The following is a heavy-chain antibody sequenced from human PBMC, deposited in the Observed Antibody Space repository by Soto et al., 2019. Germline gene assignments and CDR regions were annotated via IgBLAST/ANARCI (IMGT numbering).Heavy chain of an antibody. Sequence: QVQLVESGGGVVQPGRSLRLSCAASGFTFSSYAMHWVRQAPGKGLEWVAVISYDGSNKYYADSVKGRFTISRDNSKNTLYLQMNSLRAEDTAVYYCARGVGVIAAAGGYFDYWGQGTLVTVSS. CDR1: GFTFSSYA. D-gene: IGHD6-13*01. V-gene: IGHV3-30-3*01. CDR3: ARGVGVIAAAGGYFDY. CDR2: ISYDGSNK. J-gene: IGHJ4*02.